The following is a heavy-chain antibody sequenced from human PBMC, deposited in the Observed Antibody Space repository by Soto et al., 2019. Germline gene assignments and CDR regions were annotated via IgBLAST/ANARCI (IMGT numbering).Heavy chain of an antibody. J-gene: IGHJ6*02. D-gene: IGHD2-2*01. Sequence: QVQLVQSGAEVKKPGSSVKVSCKASGGTFSSYAISWVRQAPGQGLEWMGGIIPIFGTANYAQKFQGRVTITADKSTSTAYMELSSLRSEDTAVYYCARDGGCSSTSCYYSYYGMDVWGQWTTVTVSS. CDR1: GGTFSSYA. CDR2: IIPIFGTA. V-gene: IGHV1-69*06. CDR3: ARDGGCSSTSCYYSYYGMDV.